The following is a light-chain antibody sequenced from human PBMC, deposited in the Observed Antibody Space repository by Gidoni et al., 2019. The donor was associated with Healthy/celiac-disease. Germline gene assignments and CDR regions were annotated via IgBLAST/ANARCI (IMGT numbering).Light chain of an antibody. V-gene: IGKV4-1*01. CDR2: WSS. CDR3: QQYYSTPYT. Sequence: DIRMTQSPDSLAVSLGERATINCKSSQSVLYSSNNKNYLAWYQQKPGQPPKLLIYWSSTRESGVPDRFSGSGSGTDLTLTISSLQAEDVAVSYCQQYYSTPYTFGQGTKLEIK. CDR1: QSVLYSSNNKNY. J-gene: IGKJ2*01.